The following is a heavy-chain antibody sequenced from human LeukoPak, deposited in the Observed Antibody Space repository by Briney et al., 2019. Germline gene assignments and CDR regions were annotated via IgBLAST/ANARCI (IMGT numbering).Heavy chain of an antibody. CDR2: IYTSGRT. J-gene: IGHJ4*02. CDR3: ARAAYGSGVDY. CDR1: GGSFSGYY. D-gene: IGHD3-10*01. Sequence: SETLSLTCAVYGGSFSGYYWSWIRQPAGKGLEWIGRIYTSGRTNYNPSLKSRVTTSVDTSKNQFSLKLSSVTAADTAVYYCARAAYGSGVDYWGQGTLVTVSS. V-gene: IGHV4-59*10.